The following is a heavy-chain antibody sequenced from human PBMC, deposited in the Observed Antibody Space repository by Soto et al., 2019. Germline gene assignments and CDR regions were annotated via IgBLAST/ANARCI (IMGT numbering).Heavy chain of an antibody. V-gene: IGHV3-23*01. D-gene: IGHD6-13*01. CDR3: VSWVSAHFEC. J-gene: IGHJ4*01. Sequence: PWGSLRLPCAASTFTSGYHAMNWVRQAPGKGLDCVSTCSSNCEKTHDADSVKGRYIICSDTSSNSVALQMNRLGGEDTAISYGVSWVSAHFECWGQGTLVAVAS. CDR2: CSSNCEKT. CDR1: TFTSGYHA.